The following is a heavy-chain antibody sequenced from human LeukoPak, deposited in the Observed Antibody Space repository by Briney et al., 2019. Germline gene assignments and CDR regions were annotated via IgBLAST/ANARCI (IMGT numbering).Heavy chain of an antibody. CDR2: IYTSGST. CDR3: ARDSPSYCSSTSCYKPLDY. Sequence: SDTLSLTCPVSGGSISSGSYYWCWFRQPAGKGLEWIGRIYTSGSTNYNPSLKSRVTISVDTSKNQFSLKLSSVTAADTAVYYCARDSPSYCSSTSCYKPLDYWGQGTLVTVSS. CDR1: GGSISSGSYY. V-gene: IGHV4-61*02. D-gene: IGHD2-2*02. J-gene: IGHJ4*02.